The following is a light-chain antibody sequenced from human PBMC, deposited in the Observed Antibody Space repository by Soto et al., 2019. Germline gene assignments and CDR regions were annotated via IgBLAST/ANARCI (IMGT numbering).Light chain of an antibody. CDR2: HDS. CDR1: NIGSKS. CDR3: QVWANNSNQGV. J-gene: IGLJ2*01. V-gene: IGLV3-21*02. Sequence: SYELTQPPSVSVAPGQTATITCGGNNIGSKSVHWYQQKPGQAPVVAVSHDSERPSGISERLSGSNSGNTATLTITRVDAGDEAGYSCQVWANNSNQGVLGGGT.